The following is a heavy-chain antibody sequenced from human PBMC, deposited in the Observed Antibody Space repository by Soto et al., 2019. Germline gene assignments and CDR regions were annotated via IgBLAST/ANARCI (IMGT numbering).Heavy chain of an antibody. CDR1: GGSISSYY. CDR3: ARSVVHQWLVHDAFDI. J-gene: IGHJ3*02. D-gene: IGHD6-19*01. Sequence: SETLSLTRTVSGGSISSYYRSWIRQPAGKGLEWIGRIYTSGSTNYNPSLKSRVTISIDTSKNQFSLRLTSVTAADTAVYYCARSVVHQWLVHDAFDIWGLGTLVTVSS. CDR2: IYTSGST. V-gene: IGHV4-4*07.